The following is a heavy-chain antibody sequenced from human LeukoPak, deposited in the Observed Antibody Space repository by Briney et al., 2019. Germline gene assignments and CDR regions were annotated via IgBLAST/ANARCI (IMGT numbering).Heavy chain of an antibody. Sequence: SETLSLTCTVSGGSISGDYWSWIRQPAGEGLEWIGRIYTSGSTHYNPSLKSRLTMSVDTSKSQFSLNLNSVTAADTAVYYCARGNSSSWPLDYWGQGTLVTVSS. V-gene: IGHV4-4*07. CDR3: ARGNSSSWPLDY. CDR1: GGSISGDY. CDR2: IYTSGST. J-gene: IGHJ4*02. D-gene: IGHD6-13*01.